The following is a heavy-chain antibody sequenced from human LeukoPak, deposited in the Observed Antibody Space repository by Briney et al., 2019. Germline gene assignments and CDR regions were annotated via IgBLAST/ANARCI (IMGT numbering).Heavy chain of an antibody. CDR2: INHSGST. CDR1: GGSFSGYY. CDR3: ARAFRFTSPVGY. V-gene: IGHV4-34*01. J-gene: IGHJ4*02. D-gene: IGHD2-2*01. Sequence: SETLSLTCAVYGGSFSGYYWSWIRQPPGKGLEWIGEINHSGSTNYNPSLKSRVTISVDTSKNQFSLKLSSVTAADTAVYYCARAFRFTSPVGYWGQGTLVTVSS.